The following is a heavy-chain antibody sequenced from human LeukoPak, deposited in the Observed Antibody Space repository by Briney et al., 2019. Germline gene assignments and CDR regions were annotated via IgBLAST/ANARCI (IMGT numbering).Heavy chain of an antibody. D-gene: IGHD6-13*01. J-gene: IGHJ6*02. CDR1: GFTFSSYG. CDR2: ISYDGSNK. Sequence: GRSLRLSCAASGFTFSSYGMTWVRQAPGKGLEWVAVISYDGSNKYYADSVKGRFTISRDNSKNTLYLQMNSLRAEDTAVYYCAKSLVQEQQLVRPYYYYGMDVWGQGTTVTVSS. CDR3: AKSLVQEQQLVRPYYYYGMDV. V-gene: IGHV3-30*18.